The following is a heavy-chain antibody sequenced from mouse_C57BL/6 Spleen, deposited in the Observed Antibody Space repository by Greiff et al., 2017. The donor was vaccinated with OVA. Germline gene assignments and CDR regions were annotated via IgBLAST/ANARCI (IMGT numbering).Heavy chain of an antibody. Sequence: EVKLMESGPELVKPGASVKISCKASGYSFTGYYMNWVKQSPEKSLEWIGEINPSTGGTTYNQKFKAKATLTVDKSSSTAYMQLKSLTSEDSAVYYCARRAYYGSSYNYAMDYWGQGTSVTVSS. CDR1: GYSFTGYY. J-gene: IGHJ4*01. V-gene: IGHV1-42*01. D-gene: IGHD1-1*01. CDR3: ARRAYYGSSYNYAMDY. CDR2: INPSTGGT.